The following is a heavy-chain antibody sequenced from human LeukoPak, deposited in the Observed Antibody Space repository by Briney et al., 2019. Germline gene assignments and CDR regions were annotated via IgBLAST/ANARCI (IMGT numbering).Heavy chain of an antibody. V-gene: IGHV1-8*01. CDR2: MNPNSGNT. J-gene: IGHJ4*02. D-gene: IGHD3-9*01. CDR1: GYTFTSYD. CDR3: ARGKQGSLRYFDWSRRYYFDY. Sequence: ASVKVSCKASGYTFTSYDINWVRQATGQGLEWMGWMNPNSGNTGYAQKFQGRVTMTRNTSISTAYMELSSLRSEDTAVYYCARGKQGSLRYFDWSRRYYFDYWGQGTLVTVSS.